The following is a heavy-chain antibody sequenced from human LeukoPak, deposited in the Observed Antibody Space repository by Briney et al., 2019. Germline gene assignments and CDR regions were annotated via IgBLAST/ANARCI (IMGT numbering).Heavy chain of an antibody. D-gene: IGHD5-24*01. V-gene: IGHV4-34*01. CDR2: IDTRGIT. CDR1: GGSLSDSY. Sequence: PSETLSLTCDVYGGSLSDSYWTWIRQSPGKGLEGVGEIDTRGITNYSPSLKSRLTISIDTSQNRFTLKLKSVTAADTAVYFCATYGMATIYFQSWGQGALVTVSS. J-gene: IGHJ4*02. CDR3: ATYGMATIYFQS.